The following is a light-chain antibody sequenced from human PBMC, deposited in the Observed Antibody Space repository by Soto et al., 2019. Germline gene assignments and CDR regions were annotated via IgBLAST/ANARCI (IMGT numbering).Light chain of an antibody. CDR1: RSISRN. Sequence: EMVMTQSPATLSGSPGERVTLSCRASRSISRNLAWYQQKPGQAPRLLIYGASTGATGIPDRFSGSGSGTEFTLTINSLQSEDFAVYYCQPHNNWPVVTFGGGTRVEIK. V-gene: IGKV3-15*01. CDR3: QPHNNWPVVT. J-gene: IGKJ4*01. CDR2: GAS.